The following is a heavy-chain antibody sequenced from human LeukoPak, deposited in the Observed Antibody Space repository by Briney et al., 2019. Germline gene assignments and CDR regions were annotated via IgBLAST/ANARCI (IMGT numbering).Heavy chain of an antibody. D-gene: IGHD3-22*01. V-gene: IGHV6-1*01. CDR1: GDSVSSNSAA. CDR3: ARGYLDSSGYYATRYFDY. J-gene: IGHJ4*02. Sequence: SQTLSLTCAISGDSVSSNSAAWNWIRQSPSRGLEWLGRTYYRSKWYNDYAVSVKSRITINPDTSKNQFSLQLNSVTPEDTAVYYCARGYLDSSGYYATRYFDYWGQGTLVTVSS. CDR2: TYYRSKWYN.